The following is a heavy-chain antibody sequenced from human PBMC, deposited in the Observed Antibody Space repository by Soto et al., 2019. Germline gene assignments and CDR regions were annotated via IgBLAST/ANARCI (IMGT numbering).Heavy chain of an antibody. CDR3: SWPPGMQLVCYYYYCMDV. Sequence: QVQLVQPGAEVKKPGSSVRVSCKASGGTFSSYAISWVRQAPGQGLEWMVGIIPIFGTANYAEKFQGRVTITANESTSTAYMELSSLRSEDTAVYYCSWPPGMQLVCYYYYCMDVWGQGTTVTVSS. CDR2: IIPIFGTA. D-gene: IGHD6-6*01. CDR1: GGTFSSYA. J-gene: IGHJ6*02. V-gene: IGHV1-69*01.